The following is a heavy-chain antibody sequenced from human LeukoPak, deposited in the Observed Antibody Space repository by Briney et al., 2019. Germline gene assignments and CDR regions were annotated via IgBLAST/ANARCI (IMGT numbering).Heavy chain of an antibody. CDR1: GYTFTGYY. V-gene: IGHV1-2*02. J-gene: IGHJ4*02. D-gene: IGHD5-12*01. CDR2: INPNSGGT. CDR3: ARVRGGYQIYYFDY. Sequence: ASVKVSCKASGYTFTGYYMHWVRQAPGQGLEWMGWINPNSGGTNYAQKFQGRVTMTRDTSISTAYMELSRLRSDDTAVYYCARVRGGYQIYYFDYWGQGTLVTVSS.